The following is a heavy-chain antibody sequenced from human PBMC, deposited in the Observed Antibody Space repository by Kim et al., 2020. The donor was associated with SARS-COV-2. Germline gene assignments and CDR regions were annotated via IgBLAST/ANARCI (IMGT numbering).Heavy chain of an antibody. Sequence: GGSLRLSCAASGFTFSSYAMHWVRQAPGKGLEWVAVISYDGSNKYYADSVKGRFTISRDNSKNTLYLQMNSLRAEDTAVYYCARGMIVSRIVGSRAPHVLDYWGQGTLVTVSS. D-gene: IGHD3-22*01. V-gene: IGHV3-30*04. CDR2: ISYDGSNK. CDR1: GFTFSSYA. CDR3: ARGMIVSRIVGSRAPHVLDY. J-gene: IGHJ4*02.